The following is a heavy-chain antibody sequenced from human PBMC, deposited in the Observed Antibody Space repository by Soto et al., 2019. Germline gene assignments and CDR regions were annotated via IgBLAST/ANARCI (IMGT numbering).Heavy chain of an antibody. CDR3: APSRGGSSSAVYRY. CDR2: ISYDGNTE. J-gene: IGHJ4*02. Sequence: PGGYLRLSCAASGFIFSNYGMHWVRQAPGKGLEWVAFISYDGNTEYFADSVKGRFTISRDNSKNTLYLQMNSLRVEDTAVYYCAPSRGGSSSAVYRYWGQGTLVTVSS. V-gene: IGHV3-30*03. D-gene: IGHD6-6*01. CDR1: GFIFSNYG.